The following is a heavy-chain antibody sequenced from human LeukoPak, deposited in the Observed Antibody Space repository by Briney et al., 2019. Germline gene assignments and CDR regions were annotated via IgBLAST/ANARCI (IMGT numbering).Heavy chain of an antibody. D-gene: IGHD3-10*01. J-gene: IGHJ5*02. CDR1: GGSISSSSYY. CDR2: INHSGST. Sequence: SETLSLTCTVSGGSISSSSYYWGWIRQPPGKGLEWIGEINHSGSTNYNPSLKSRVTISVDTSKNQFSLKLTSVTAADTAVYYCAKRGPPRTMLRGEKSGWFDPWGQGTLVTVSS. CDR3: AKRGPPRTMLRGEKSGWFDP. V-gene: IGHV4-39*07.